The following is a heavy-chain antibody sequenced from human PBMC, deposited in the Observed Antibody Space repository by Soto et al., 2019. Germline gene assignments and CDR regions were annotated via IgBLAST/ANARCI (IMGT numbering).Heavy chain of an antibody. CDR3: TSGRDYIWGSYRPPLFDY. J-gene: IGHJ4*02. CDR2: IRSKAYGGTT. Sequence: GGSLRLSCTASGFTFGDYAMSWFRQAPGKGLEWVGFIRSKAYGGTTEYAASVKGRFTISRDDSKSIAYLQMNSLKTEDTAVYYCTSGRDYIWGSYRPPLFDYWGQGTLVTVSS. CDR1: GFTFGDYA. V-gene: IGHV3-49*03. D-gene: IGHD3-16*02.